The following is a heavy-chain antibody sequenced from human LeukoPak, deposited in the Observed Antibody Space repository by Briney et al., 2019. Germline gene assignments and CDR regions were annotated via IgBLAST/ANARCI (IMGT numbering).Heavy chain of an antibody. D-gene: IGHD2-2*01. CDR3: ARDRSTSRYYHGMDV. Sequence: PGGSLRLSCAASESTFSSYSMRWVRQAPGKGLEWVSAISSRSANIYYADSVKGRFTISRDNAKNSMYLEMKNLRADDTAVYYCARDRSTSRYYHGMDVWGPGTTVIVSS. CDR2: ISSRSANI. J-gene: IGHJ6*02. V-gene: IGHV3-21*01. CDR1: ESTFSSYS.